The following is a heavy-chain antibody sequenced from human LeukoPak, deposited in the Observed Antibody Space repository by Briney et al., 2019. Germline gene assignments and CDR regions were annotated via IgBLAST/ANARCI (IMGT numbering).Heavy chain of an antibody. Sequence: SETLSLTCTVSGGSISSSSYYWGWIRQPPGKGLEWIGSIYYSGSTNYNPSLKSRVTISVDTSKNQFSLKLSSVTAADTAVYYCAGFNYYDSSGYSYYYYGMDVWGQGTTVTVSS. J-gene: IGHJ6*02. CDR2: IYYSGST. CDR3: AGFNYYDSSGYSYYYYGMDV. CDR1: GGSISSSSYY. V-gene: IGHV4-39*07. D-gene: IGHD3-22*01.